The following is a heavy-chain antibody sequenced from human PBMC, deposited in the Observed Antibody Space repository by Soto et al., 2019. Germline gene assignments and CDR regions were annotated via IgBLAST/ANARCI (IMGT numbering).Heavy chain of an antibody. CDR3: ARHTTAISISDH. V-gene: IGHV4-39*01. CDR1: DGSISSSKCY. CDR2: IYYSGST. D-gene: IGHD1-26*01. J-gene: IGHJ4*02. Sequence: LQLQESGPGLVKPSETLSLTCTVSDGSISSSKCYWGWIREPPGKGLEWIGSIYYSGSTYYNPSLKSRVTISVDTSKNQFSLKLSSVTAADTAVYYCARHTTAISISDHWGQGTLVTVSS.